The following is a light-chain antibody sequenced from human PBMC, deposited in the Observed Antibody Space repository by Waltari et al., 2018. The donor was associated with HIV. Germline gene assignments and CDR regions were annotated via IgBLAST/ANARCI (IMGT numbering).Light chain of an antibody. J-gene: IGLJ2*01. V-gene: IGLV3-1*01. Sequence: SYDLTQPTSGYVSPGPTATITCTGGRWRANLVCWYQQKPCQSPVLVIYQSTKRPSGSPERFSCSSSWNTVALTISGTQPMDEADYYCQAWDSSSAHVVFVGGTKLTVL. CDR3: QAWDSSSAHVV. CDR2: QST. CDR1: RWRANL.